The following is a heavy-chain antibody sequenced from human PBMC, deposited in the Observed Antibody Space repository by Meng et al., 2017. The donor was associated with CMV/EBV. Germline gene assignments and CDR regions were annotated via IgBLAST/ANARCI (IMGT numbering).Heavy chain of an antibody. V-gene: IGHV3-30*04. CDR1: GFTFSSYA. CDR3: ARGVVVPAAISVRVISVLGYYYYGMDV. CDR2: ISYDGSNK. Sequence: GGSLRLSCAASGFTFSSYAMHWVRQAPGKGLEWVAVISYDGSNKYYPDSVKSRFTISRDNSKNTLYLQMNSLRAEDTAVYYCARGVVVPAAISVRVISVLGYYYYGMDVWGQGTTVTVSS. D-gene: IGHD2-2*01. J-gene: IGHJ6*02.